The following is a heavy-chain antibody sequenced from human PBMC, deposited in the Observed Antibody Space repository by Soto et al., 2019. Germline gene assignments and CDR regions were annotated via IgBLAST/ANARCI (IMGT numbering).Heavy chain of an antibody. CDR1: GFTFSSYW. J-gene: IGHJ4*02. Sequence: PGGSLRLSCAASGFTFSSYWMSWVRQAPGKGLEWVANIKQDGSEKYYVDSVKGRFTISRDNAKNSLYLQMNSLRAEDTAVYYCARDLIAVAPPVPYFDYWGQGTLVTVSS. D-gene: IGHD6-19*01. CDR2: IKQDGSEK. CDR3: ARDLIAVAPPVPYFDY. V-gene: IGHV3-7*01.